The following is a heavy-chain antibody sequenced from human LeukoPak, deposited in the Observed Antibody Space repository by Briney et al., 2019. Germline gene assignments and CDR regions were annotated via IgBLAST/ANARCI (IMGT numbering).Heavy chain of an antibody. V-gene: IGHV4-34*01. J-gene: IGHJ6*03. D-gene: IGHD2-2*02. CDR1: GGSFSGYY. CDR3: ARGLGYCSSTSCYTRYYMHV. CDR2: INHSGST. Sequence: SETLSLICAVYGGSFSGYYWSWIRQPPGKGLEWIGEINHSGSTNYNPSLKRRVTISVDTSKNQFSLKLSSVTAAATAVYYCARGLGYCSSTSCYTRYYMHVWGKGTTDTVSS.